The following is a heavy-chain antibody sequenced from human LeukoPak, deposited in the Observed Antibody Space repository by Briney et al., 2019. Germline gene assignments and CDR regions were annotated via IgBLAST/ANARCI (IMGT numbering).Heavy chain of an antibody. Sequence: GGSLRLSCAASGFTFRSYDMHWVRQAPGKGLEWVAVVWYDESNKYYVDSVKGRFTISRDNSKNTLYLQMNSLRVEDTAVYYCARDWQWQQLDGDAFDIWGQGTMVTVSS. J-gene: IGHJ3*02. CDR1: GFTFRSYD. CDR3: ARDWQWQQLDGDAFDI. CDR2: VWYDESNK. V-gene: IGHV3-33*01. D-gene: IGHD6-13*01.